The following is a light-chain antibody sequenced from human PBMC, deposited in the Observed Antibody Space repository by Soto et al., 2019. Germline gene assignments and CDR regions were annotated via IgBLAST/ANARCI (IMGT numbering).Light chain of an antibody. V-gene: IGKV1-5*03. J-gene: IGKJ1*01. Sequence: DIPMTQSPSTLSGSVGDRVTITCRASQTISSWLAWYQQKPGKAPKLLIYKASTLKSGVPSRFSGSGSGTECTITISSLQHDDFATYYCQHYNSYSEAFGQWTKVELK. CDR1: QTISSW. CDR3: QHYNSYSEA. CDR2: KAS.